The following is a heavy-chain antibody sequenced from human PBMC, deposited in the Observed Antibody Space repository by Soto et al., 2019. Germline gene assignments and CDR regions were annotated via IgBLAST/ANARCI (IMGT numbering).Heavy chain of an antibody. CDR1: GGTFSSYA. CDR2: IIPIFGTA. J-gene: IGHJ5*02. D-gene: IGHD3-3*01. Sequence: SVKVSCKASGGTFSSYAISWVRQAPGQGLEWMGGIIPIFGTANYAQKFQGRVTITADESTSTAYMELSSLRSEDTAVYYCARDSAPNTIFGVVIMTPYNWFDPWGQGTLVTV. CDR3: ARDSAPNTIFGVVIMTPYNWFDP. V-gene: IGHV1-69*13.